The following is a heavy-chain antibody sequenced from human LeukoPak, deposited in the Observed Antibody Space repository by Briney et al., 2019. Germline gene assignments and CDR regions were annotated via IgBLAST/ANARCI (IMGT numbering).Heavy chain of an antibody. CDR1: GLNFNSRW. Sequence: GGSLRLSCVASGLNFNSRWMDWVRRAPGQGLEWVASIKEDGSETHYVDSVRGRSTISRDNDKNSLYLQMNNLRAEDTAMYYCARDGGWWRFDFWGQGALVTVSS. V-gene: IGHV3-7*03. D-gene: IGHD2-8*02. J-gene: IGHJ4*02. CDR3: ARDGGWWRFDF. CDR2: IKEDGSET.